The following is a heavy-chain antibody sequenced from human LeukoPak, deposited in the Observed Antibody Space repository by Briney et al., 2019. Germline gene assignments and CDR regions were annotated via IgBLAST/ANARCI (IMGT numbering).Heavy chain of an antibody. V-gene: IGHV1-24*01. D-gene: IGHD3-3*01. Sequence: ASVKVSCKVSGYTLTELSMHWVRQAPGKGLEWMGGFDPEDGETIYAQKFQGRVTMTEDTSTDTAYMELSSLRSEDTAVYYCATVLVSYDFWSGYHFDYWGQGTLVTVSS. CDR2: FDPEDGET. J-gene: IGHJ4*02. CDR1: GYTLTELS. CDR3: ATVLVSYDFWSGYHFDY.